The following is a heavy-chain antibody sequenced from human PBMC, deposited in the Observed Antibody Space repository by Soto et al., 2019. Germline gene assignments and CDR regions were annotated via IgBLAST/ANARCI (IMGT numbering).Heavy chain of an antibody. Sequence: TGGSLRLSCVASGFTFSSYWMNWVRQAPGKGLEWVASIKQDGSEKYYVDSVRGRFTISRDNAKNSLYLQMNSLRAEDTAIYYCATSRTFDYWGQGTLVTVSS. V-gene: IGHV3-7*01. CDR3: ATSRTFDY. D-gene: IGHD6-13*01. J-gene: IGHJ4*02. CDR1: GFTFSSYW. CDR2: IKQDGSEK.